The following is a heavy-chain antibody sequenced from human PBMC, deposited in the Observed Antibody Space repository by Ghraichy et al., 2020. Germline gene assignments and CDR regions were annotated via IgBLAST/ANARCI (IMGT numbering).Heavy chain of an antibody. CDR2: INHSGST. CDR1: GGSFSGYY. J-gene: IGHJ6*02. V-gene: IGHV4-34*01. D-gene: IGHD3-22*01. CDR3: ARCWNVVIGYYYYYYGMDV. Sequence: SETLSLTCAVYGGSFSGYYWSWIRQPPGKGLEWIGEINHSGSTNYNPSLKSRVTISVDTSKNQFSLKLSSVTAADTAVYYCARCWNVVIGYYYYYYGMDVWGQGTTVTVSS.